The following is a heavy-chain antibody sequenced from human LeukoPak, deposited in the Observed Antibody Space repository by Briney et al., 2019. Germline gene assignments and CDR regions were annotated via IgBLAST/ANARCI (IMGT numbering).Heavy chain of an antibody. D-gene: IGHD1-7*01. Sequence: PLETLSLTCTVSGYSISSGYYWGWIRQPPGKGLEWIGSIYHSGSTYCNPSLKSRVTISVDTSKNQFSLKLSSVTAADTAVYYCAELTRNLESAEYFQHWGQGTLVTVSS. J-gene: IGHJ1*01. CDR2: IYHSGST. V-gene: IGHV4-38-2*02. CDR3: AELTRNLESAEYFQH. CDR1: GYSISSGYY.